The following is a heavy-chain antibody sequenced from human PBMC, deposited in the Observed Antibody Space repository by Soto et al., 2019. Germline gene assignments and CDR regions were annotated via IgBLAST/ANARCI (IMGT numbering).Heavy chain of an antibody. D-gene: IGHD2-8*01. Sequence: QVQLQESGPGLVTPSETLSLTCTVSGGSISTYYWTWIRQSPEKGLEWLGNIYYSGSTNYSPSLNSRLTMSLDTSKNQFSLKLRSVTAAERAVYYCARESRGVNGACGNVFDIWGRGTKVTVSS. CDR2: IYYSGST. CDR1: GGSISTYY. CDR3: ARESRGVNGACGNVFDI. V-gene: IGHV4-59*12. J-gene: IGHJ3*02.